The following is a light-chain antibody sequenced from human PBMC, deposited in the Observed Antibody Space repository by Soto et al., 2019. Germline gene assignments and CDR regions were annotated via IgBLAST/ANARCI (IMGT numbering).Light chain of an antibody. J-gene: IGLJ2*01. CDR3: AAWDGSLNGWV. Sequence: QSVLTQAPSASGTPGQRVTTLWSGSSSNIGSNTVSWYQQVPGTAPKLLIYSNDQRPSGVPDRFSGSKSGTSAALAIGGLQSEDEADYYCAAWDGSLNGWVFGGGTKLTVL. CDR1: SSNIGSNT. CDR2: SND. V-gene: IGLV1-44*01.